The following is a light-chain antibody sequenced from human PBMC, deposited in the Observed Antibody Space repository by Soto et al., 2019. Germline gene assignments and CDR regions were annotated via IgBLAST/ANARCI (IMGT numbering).Light chain of an antibody. CDR1: SSDVGGYNY. Sequence: QSALTQPASVSGSPGQSITISCTGTSSDVGGYNYVSWYQQLPGKAPKLLIFGNSHRPSGVPDRFFGSKSGTSASLAITGLQAEDEADYYCQSYDRSLSGSVFGGGTKVTVL. J-gene: IGLJ3*02. V-gene: IGLV2-14*03. CDR2: GNS. CDR3: QSYDRSLSGSV.